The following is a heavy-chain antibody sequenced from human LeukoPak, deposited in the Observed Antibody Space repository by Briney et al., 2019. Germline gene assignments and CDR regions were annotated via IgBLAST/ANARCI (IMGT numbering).Heavy chain of an antibody. Sequence: SETLSLTCTVSGASMNVFYWNWIRQTAGKEVEWIGRMYVSGSTSYNPSLKSRVDMSVDTSRNQVSLKLRSVTAADTATYYCAATPLGFVEGGDNHFMDVWGKGTTVTVSS. CDR3: AATPLGFVEGGDNHFMDV. V-gene: IGHV4-4*07. CDR1: GASMNVFY. D-gene: IGHD3-3*01. J-gene: IGHJ6*03. CDR2: MYVSGST.